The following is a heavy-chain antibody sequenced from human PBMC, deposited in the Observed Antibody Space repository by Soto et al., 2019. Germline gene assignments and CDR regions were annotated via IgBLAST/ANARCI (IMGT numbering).Heavy chain of an antibody. J-gene: IGHJ5*02. V-gene: IGHV3-48*02. CDR1: GFTFTTYG. D-gene: IGHD3-22*01. Sequence: HPGGSLRLSCAASGFTFTTYGMNWVRQAPGKGLEWVSYISSSNSDIYYADSVKGRFTISRDNAKNSLYLQMNSLRDEDTAVYYCARRHSSGYYYVDLWGQGTLVTVSS. CDR2: ISSSNSDI. CDR3: ARRHSSGYYYVDL.